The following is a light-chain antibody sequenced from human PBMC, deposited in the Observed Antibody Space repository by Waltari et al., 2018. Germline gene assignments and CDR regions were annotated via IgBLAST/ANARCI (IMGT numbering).Light chain of an antibody. CDR3: QQYNTWPPST. V-gene: IGKV3-15*01. CDR1: QSVSSN. J-gene: IGKJ2*02. CDR2: GAS. Sequence: ELVMTQSPAPLSVSPGERATLSCRASQSVSSNLAWYQHKPGQPPRLLISGASTRATGVPARFSGSGSGTEFTLTISSLQSEDSAIYYCQQYNTWPPSTFGQGTKLEIK.